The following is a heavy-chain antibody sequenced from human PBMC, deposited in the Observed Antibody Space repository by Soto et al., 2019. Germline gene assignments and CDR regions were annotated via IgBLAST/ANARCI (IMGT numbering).Heavy chain of an antibody. CDR2: FDPEDGET. D-gene: IGHD3-3*01. V-gene: IGHV1-24*01. Sequence: ASVKVSCKVSGYTLTELSMHWVRQAPGKGLEWMGGFDPEDGETIYAQKFQGRVTMTEDTSTDTAYMELSSLRSEDTAAYYCATGTIFGVVTSPRYYYGMDVWGQGTTVTVS. CDR3: ATGTIFGVVTSPRYYYGMDV. CDR1: GYTLTELS. J-gene: IGHJ6*02.